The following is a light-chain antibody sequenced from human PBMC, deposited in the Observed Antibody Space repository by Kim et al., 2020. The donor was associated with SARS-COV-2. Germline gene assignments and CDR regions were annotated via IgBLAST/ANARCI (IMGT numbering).Light chain of an antibody. CDR2: EDD. V-gene: IGLV6-57*04. Sequence: NFMLTQPHSVSESPGKTVTISCTRSSGSIDDNYVQWYQQRLGGVPTTVIYEDDQRPSGVSDRFSGSIDNSSNSAYLTISGLRTEDEADYYCQSYNRDNVLFGGGTQLTVL. CDR3: QSYNRDNVL. J-gene: IGLJ2*01. CDR1: SGSIDDNY.